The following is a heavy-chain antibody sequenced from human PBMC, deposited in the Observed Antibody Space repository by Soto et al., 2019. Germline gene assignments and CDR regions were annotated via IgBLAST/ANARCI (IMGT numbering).Heavy chain of an antibody. J-gene: IGHJ3*01. D-gene: IGHD1-1*01. Sequence: GESLKISCQGSGYTFTNYWIVWVRQLPRKGLEWMGIIYPRDSHTTYSPSFQGQVTISDDKSLNSAFLQWSSLKAPDTATYYCARFAATSGINAFDVWGPGTMVTVSS. CDR2: IYPRDSHT. CDR3: ARFAATSGINAFDV. CDR1: GYTFTNYW. V-gene: IGHV5-51*01.